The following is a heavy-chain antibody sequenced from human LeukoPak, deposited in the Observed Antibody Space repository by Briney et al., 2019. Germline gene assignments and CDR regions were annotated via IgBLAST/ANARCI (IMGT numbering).Heavy chain of an antibody. Sequence: PGRSLRLSCAASGFTFEYYAMHWGRQAPGKGLEWGSGISWNSDSIVYPDSVKGRFTISIDNAKNSLFLQMNSLRSEDTPLYYCAKDDYNDPHYMDVWGKGTTVTVSS. J-gene: IGHJ6*03. CDR2: ISWNSDSI. D-gene: IGHD4-11*01. V-gene: IGHV3-9*01. CDR3: AKDDYNDPHYMDV. CDR1: GFTFEYYA.